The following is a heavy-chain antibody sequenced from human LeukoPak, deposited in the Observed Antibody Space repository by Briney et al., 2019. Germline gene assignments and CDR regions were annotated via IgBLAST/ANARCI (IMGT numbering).Heavy chain of an antibody. CDR1: GFTFSSFE. Sequence: GGSLRLSCTTSGFTFSSFEMNWVRQAPGKGLEWVSYISASGSTKYYADSVKGRFTISRDNTENSLYLQMNSLRAEDTAVYYCARGNWGPDYWGQGTLVTVSS. V-gene: IGHV3-48*03. J-gene: IGHJ4*02. D-gene: IGHD7-27*01. CDR2: ISASGSTK. CDR3: ARGNWGPDY.